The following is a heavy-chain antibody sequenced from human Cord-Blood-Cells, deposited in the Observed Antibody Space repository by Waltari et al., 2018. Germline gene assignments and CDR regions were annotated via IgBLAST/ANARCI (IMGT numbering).Heavy chain of an antibody. CDR3: ARDRDFWSGYFDY. V-gene: IGHV1-2*02. D-gene: IGHD3-3*01. J-gene: IGHJ4*02. Sequence: QVQLVQSGAEVKKPGASVKVSCKASGYTFTGYYMHWVRQAPGQGLEWMGWINPNSGGTNYAQKFQGRVTMTSDSSISPASMDLSRLRSDDPAVDYCARDRDFWSGYFDYWGQGTLVTVSS. CDR1: GYTFTGYY. CDR2: INPNSGGT.